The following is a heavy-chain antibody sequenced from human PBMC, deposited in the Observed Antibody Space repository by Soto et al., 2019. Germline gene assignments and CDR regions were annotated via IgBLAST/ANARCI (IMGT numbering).Heavy chain of an antibody. CDR3: ALVVGLVCGSDCSMDYFDY. Sequence: QVQLVQSGAETKKPGSSVKVSCKASGGTFSTYSINWVRQAPGQGLEWMGGIIPIFGPANYAQKFQGTVTITADESTRTAYTVLSDLRSDDTAVHYCALVVGLVCGSDCSMDYFDYWGQGTLVTVYS. CDR1: GGTFSTYS. V-gene: IGHV1-69*01. J-gene: IGHJ4*02. D-gene: IGHD2-21*02. CDR2: IIPIFGPA.